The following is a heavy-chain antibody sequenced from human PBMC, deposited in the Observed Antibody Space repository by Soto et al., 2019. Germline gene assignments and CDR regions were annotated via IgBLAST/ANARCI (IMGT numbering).Heavy chain of an antibody. CDR3: AREKTTVTNYYYYGMDV. V-gene: IGHV1-69*01. Sequence: QVQLVQSGAEVKKPGSSVKVSCKASGGTFSSYAISWVRQAPGQGLEWMGGIIPIFGTANYAQKFQGRVTITADESTRTAYMEVSSLRSEDTAVYYCAREKTTVTNYYYYGMDVWGQGTTVTVSS. J-gene: IGHJ6*02. CDR2: IIPIFGTA. D-gene: IGHD4-17*01. CDR1: GGTFSSYA.